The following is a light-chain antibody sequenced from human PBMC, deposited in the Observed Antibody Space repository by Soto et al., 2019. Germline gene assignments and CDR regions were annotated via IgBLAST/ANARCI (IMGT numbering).Light chain of an antibody. CDR1: QGISTY. CDR2: AAS. Sequence: AIRMTQSPSSFSASTGDRVTITCRASQGISTYLAWYQQKPGKAPKLLIYAASTLQSVVPSKFSGSGSGTDFTLTISGLQSEDFATYYYQQYYSYPYTFGQGTKLEIK. CDR3: QQYYSYPYT. J-gene: IGKJ2*01. V-gene: IGKV1-8*01.